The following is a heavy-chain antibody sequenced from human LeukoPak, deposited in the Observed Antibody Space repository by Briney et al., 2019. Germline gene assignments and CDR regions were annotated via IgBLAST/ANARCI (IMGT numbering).Heavy chain of an antibody. CDR1: GGSISSGSYY. D-gene: IGHD5-24*01. CDR3: ARDSGYNWTHAFDI. V-gene: IGHV4-39*07. Sequence: PSETLSLTCTVSGGSISSGSYYWSWIRQPPGTGLEWIGSIYYSGSTYYNPSLKSRVTISVDTSKNQFSLKLSSVTAADTAVYYCARDSGYNWTHAFDIWGQGTMVTVSS. J-gene: IGHJ3*02. CDR2: IYYSGST.